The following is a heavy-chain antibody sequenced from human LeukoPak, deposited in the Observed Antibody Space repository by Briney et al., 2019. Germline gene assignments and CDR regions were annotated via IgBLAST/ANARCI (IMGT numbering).Heavy chain of an antibody. Sequence: PGGSLRLSCAASGFTFSSYAMHWVRQAPGKGLEYVSAISSNGGSTYYANSVKGRFTISRDNSKNTLYLQMGSLRAEGTAVYYCAREIAVDAFDIWGQGTMVTVSS. CDR1: GFTFSSYA. J-gene: IGHJ3*02. V-gene: IGHV3-64*01. CDR3: AREIAVDAFDI. CDR2: ISSNGGST. D-gene: IGHD6-19*01.